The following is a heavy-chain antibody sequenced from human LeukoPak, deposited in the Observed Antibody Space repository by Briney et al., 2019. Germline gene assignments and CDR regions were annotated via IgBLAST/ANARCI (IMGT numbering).Heavy chain of an antibody. J-gene: IGHJ4*02. CDR1: GGSFSGYY. CDR2: INHSGST. CDR3: ARGDYGDYILDY. V-gene: IGHV4-34*01. Sequence: SETLSLTCAVSGGSFSGYYWSWIRQPPGKGLEWIGEINHSGSTNYNPSLKSRVTISVDTSKNQFSLKLSSVTAADTAVYYCARGDYGDYILDYWGQGTLVTVSS. D-gene: IGHD4-17*01.